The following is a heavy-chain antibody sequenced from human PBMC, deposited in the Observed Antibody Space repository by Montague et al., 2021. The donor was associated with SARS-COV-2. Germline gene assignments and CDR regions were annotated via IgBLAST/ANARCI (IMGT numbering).Heavy chain of an antibody. J-gene: IGHJ3*02. CDR3: VREKAGGLRNVFDI. Sequence: SETLSLTCTVSGFSIGSGDYWGWIRQPPGKGLEWIGSIYRSGTTXXNPSLQSRLTMSIDTSTNQFSLRLTSVTAADTAVFFCVREKAGGLRNVFDIWGQGTTVTVSS. V-gene: IGHV4-38-2*02. CDR1: GFSIGSGDY. CDR2: IYRSGTT.